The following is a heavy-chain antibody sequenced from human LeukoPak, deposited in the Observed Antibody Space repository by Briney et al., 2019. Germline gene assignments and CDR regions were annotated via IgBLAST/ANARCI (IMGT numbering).Heavy chain of an antibody. CDR3: VRDGHGGSGSY. V-gene: IGHV3-74*01. D-gene: IGHD2-15*01. CDR2: INTDGTTT. Sequence: PGGSLRLSCAASGFAFSSYWMHWVRQDPGQGLVWVSRINTDGTTTVYADSVRGRFTISRDNAKNTLYLQMSSLRGEDTAVYYCVRDGHGGSGSYWGQGTLVTVSS. J-gene: IGHJ4*02. CDR1: GFAFSSYW.